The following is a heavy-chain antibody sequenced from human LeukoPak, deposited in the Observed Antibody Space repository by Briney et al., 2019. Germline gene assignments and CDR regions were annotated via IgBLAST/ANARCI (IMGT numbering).Heavy chain of an antibody. CDR1: RFTLSSYV. CDR3: ARDKGLVQGDY. J-gene: IGHJ4*02. V-gene: IGHV3-30*04. Sequence: GGSLRLSCAASRFTLSSYVMHWVRQAPGKGLEWVAVISYDGSNKYYADSVKGRFTISRDNSKNTLYLQMNSLRAEDTAVYYCARDKGLVQGDYWGQGTLVTVSS. CDR2: ISYDGSNK. D-gene: IGHD6-19*01.